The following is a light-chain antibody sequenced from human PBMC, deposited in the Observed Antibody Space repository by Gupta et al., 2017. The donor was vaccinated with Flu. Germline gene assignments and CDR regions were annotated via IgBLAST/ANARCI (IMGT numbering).Light chain of an antibody. CDR2: EVS. CDR3: SSYTSSIWV. V-gene: IGLV2-14*01. Sequence: QSALTQPASVSGSPGQSITISCTGISSDVGGYNYVSWYQQHPGKAPKLMIYEVSNRPSGVSNRFSGSKSGNTASLTISGLQTEDEADYYCSSYTSSIWVFGGGTKLTVL. J-gene: IGLJ3*02. CDR1: SSDVGGYNY.